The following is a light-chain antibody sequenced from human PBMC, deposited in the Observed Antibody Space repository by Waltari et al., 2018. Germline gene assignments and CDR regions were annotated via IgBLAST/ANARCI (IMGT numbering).Light chain of an antibody. V-gene: IGLV1-47*01. CDR1: SSNLGTFY. Sequence: QSVLTQPPSASETPGQSVTISCSGSSSNLGTFYLYWYQQLPGTAPKLLIYRNDQRPSGVPDRCSGSKSGTSASLAISGLRSEDEADYYCATWDDTLNMVFGGGTKLTVL. CDR3: ATWDDTLNMV. CDR2: RND. J-gene: IGLJ2*01.